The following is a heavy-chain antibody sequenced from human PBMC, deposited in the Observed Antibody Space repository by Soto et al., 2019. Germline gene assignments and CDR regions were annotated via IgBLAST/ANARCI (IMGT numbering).Heavy chain of an antibody. CDR1: GYTFTSYG. CDR2: ISAYNGNT. Sequence: ASVKVSCKASGYTFTSYGISWVRQAPGQGLEWMGWISAYNGNTNYAQKLQGRVTMTTDTSTSTAYMELRSLRSDDTAVYYCASSGGYYGDYDYYYGMDVWGQGTKVTVS. D-gene: IGHD4-17*01. CDR3: ASSGGYYGDYDYYYGMDV. J-gene: IGHJ6*02. V-gene: IGHV1-18*01.